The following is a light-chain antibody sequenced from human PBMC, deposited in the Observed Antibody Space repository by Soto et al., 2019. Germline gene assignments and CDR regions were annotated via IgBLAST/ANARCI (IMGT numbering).Light chain of an antibody. CDR1: QAIGYA. CDR2: LTY. CDR3: LQPNSYPRT. J-gene: IGKJ1*01. V-gene: IGKV1-17*01. Sequence: DIQITQSPSSLSASVGDRVTITCRASQAIGYALGRYAQKPGKAPKRLIYLTYRLQTGVPSRFRGSRSGTEFSLPISSLLPQDSATYLCLQPNSYPRTFGQVTKVEI.